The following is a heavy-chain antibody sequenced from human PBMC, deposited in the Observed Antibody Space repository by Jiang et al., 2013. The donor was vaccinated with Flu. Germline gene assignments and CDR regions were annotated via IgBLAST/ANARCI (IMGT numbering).Heavy chain of an antibody. CDR2: ISSSSSTI. J-gene: IGHJ6*02. D-gene: IGHD3-10*01. Sequence: VQLVESGGGLVQPGGSLRLSCAASGFTFSSYSMNWVRQAPGKGLEWVSYISSSSSTIYYADSVKGRFTISRDNAKNSLYLQMNSLRAEDTAVYYCAREGNYYYGSGSYYNWGYYYGMDVWGQGTTVTVSS. CDR1: GFTFSSYS. V-gene: IGHV3-48*01. CDR3: AREGNYYYGSGSYYNWGYYYGMDV.